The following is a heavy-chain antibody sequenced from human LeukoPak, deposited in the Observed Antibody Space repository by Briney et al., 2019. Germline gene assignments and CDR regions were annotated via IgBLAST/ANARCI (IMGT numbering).Heavy chain of an antibody. CDR1: GGTFSNYA. Sequence: GSSVKVSCKASGGTFSNYAISWVRQAPGQGLEWMGRIIPILGIANYAQKFQGRVTITADKSTSTAYMELSSLRSEDTAVYYCARDLWRPQDIVATIEFDYWGQGTLVTVSP. D-gene: IGHD5-12*01. CDR3: ARDLWRPQDIVATIEFDY. V-gene: IGHV1-69*04. J-gene: IGHJ4*02. CDR2: IIPILGIA.